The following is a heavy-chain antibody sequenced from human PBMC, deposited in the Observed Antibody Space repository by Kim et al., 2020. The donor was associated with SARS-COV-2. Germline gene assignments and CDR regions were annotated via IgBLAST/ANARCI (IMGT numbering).Heavy chain of an antibody. CDR1: GGSFSGYY. CDR3: ARVPWRKVVITGGYFDY. V-gene: IGHV4-34*01. CDR2: INHSGST. D-gene: IGHD3-22*01. J-gene: IGHJ4*02. Sequence: SETLSLTCAVYGGSFSGYYWSWIRQPPGKGLEWIGEINHSGSTNYNPSLKSRVTISVDTSKNQFSLKLSSVTAADTAVYYCARVPWRKVVITGGYFDYWGQGTLVTVSS.